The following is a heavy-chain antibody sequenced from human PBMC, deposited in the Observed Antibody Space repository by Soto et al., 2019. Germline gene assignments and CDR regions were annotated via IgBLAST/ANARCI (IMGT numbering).Heavy chain of an antibody. CDR2: MNPNSGNT. CDR1: GYTFTGYY. D-gene: IGHD3-16*02. CDR3: ARGRKDDYIWGSYRSLGY. Sequence: ASVKVSCKASGYTFTGYYMHWVRQATGQGLEWMGWMNPNSGNTGYAQKFQGRVTMTRNTSISTAYMELSSLRSEDTAVYYCARGRKDDYIWGSYRSLGYWGQGTLVTVSS. V-gene: IGHV1-8*02. J-gene: IGHJ4*02.